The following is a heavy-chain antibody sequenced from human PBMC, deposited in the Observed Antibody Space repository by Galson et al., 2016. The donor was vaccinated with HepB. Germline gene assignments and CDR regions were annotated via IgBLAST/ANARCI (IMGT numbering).Heavy chain of an antibody. CDR3: ARAPDSGFDVYGWSH. CDR2: IHYSVTT. Sequence: SETLSLTCTVSGGSISTYYWSWIRQPPGKSLEWIGYIHYSVTTNYNPSLRTRVTISVDTSQNQFSLNLRSVTAADTAAYYCARAPDSGFDVYGWSHWGQGALVTVSS. J-gene: IGHJ4*02. V-gene: IGHV4-59*12. CDR1: GGSISTYY. D-gene: IGHD5-12*01.